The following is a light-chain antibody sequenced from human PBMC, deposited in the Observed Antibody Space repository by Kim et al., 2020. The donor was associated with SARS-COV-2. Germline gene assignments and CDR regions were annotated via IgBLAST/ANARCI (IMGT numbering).Light chain of an antibody. V-gene: IGKV2-28*01. CDR3: MQARQTPQGCA. CDR1: QSLLHSNGYNY. Sequence: DIVMTQSPLSLPVTPGEPASISCRSSQSLLHSNGYNYLDWYLQKPGQSPQLLIYLGSNRASGVPDRFSGSGSGTDFTLKINRMEAGDVGVYYCMQARQTPQGCAFGQGTKREI. CDR2: LGS. J-gene: IGKJ2*02.